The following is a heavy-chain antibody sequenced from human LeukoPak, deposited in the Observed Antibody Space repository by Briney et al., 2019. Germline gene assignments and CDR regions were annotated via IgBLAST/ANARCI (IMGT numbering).Heavy chain of an antibody. CDR2: IYYSGST. V-gene: IGHV4-59*01. D-gene: IGHD3-10*01. J-gene: IGHJ6*02. Sequence: PSKTLSLTCTVSGGSISSYYWSWIRQPPGKGLEWIGYIYYSGSTNYNPSLKSRVTISVDTSKNQFSLKLSSVTAADTAVYYCARATMVRGVNKNYYYYGMDVWGQGTTVTVSS. CDR3: ARATMVRGVNKNYYYYGMDV. CDR1: GGSISSYY.